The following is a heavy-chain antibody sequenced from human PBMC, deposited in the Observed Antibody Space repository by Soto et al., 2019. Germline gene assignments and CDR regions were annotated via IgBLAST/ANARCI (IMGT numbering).Heavy chain of an antibody. CDR3: AASVTTAGAYDV. D-gene: IGHD4-17*01. J-gene: IGHJ3*01. CDR1: GFSVSSKY. V-gene: IGHV3-53*01. CDR2: IYGPGYT. Sequence: PGGSLRLSCAASGFSVSSKYMIWVRQVPGKGLEWVSAIYGPGYTYYPESARGRFTISRDTSKNTVSLQMSGLRAEDTAVYYCAASVTTAGAYDVWGLGTKVTVS.